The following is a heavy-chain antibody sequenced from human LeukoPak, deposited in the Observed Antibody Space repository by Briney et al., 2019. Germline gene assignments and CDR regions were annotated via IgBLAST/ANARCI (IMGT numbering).Heavy chain of an antibody. CDR1: GFTFSNSA. Sequence: GGSLRLSCAASGFTFSNSAMSWVRQAPGKGLEWVSTLSGSGITTYYADSVKGRFTISRDNSKNTLYLQMSSLRAEDTAVYYCAKGIYSSGWSYFDYWGHGTLVTVSS. V-gene: IGHV3-23*01. CDR3: AKGIYSSGWSYFDY. J-gene: IGHJ4*01. D-gene: IGHD6-19*01. CDR2: LSGSGITT.